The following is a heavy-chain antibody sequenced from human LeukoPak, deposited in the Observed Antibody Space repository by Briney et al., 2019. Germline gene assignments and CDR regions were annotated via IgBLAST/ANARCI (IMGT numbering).Heavy chain of an antibody. V-gene: IGHV1-69*06. CDR2: IIPIFGTA. CDR1: GGTFSSYA. Sequence: SVKVSCKASGGTFSSYAISWVRQAPGQGREWMGGIIPIFGTANYAQKFQGRVTITADKSTSTAYMELSSLRSEDTAVYYCARVRGIAAALWWFDPWGQGTLVTVSS. CDR3: ARVRGIAAALWWFDP. J-gene: IGHJ5*02. D-gene: IGHD6-13*01.